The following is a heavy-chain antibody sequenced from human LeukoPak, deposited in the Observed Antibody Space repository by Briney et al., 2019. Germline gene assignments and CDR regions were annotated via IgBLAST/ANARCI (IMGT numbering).Heavy chain of an antibody. CDR1: GVSITTNN. Sequence: ETLSLTCTVSGVSITTNNWWTWVRQAPGKGLEWVSAISGSGGSTYYADSVKGRFTISRDNSKNTLYLQMNSLRAEDTAVYYCAKSARDFWSGYETYWGQGTLVTVSS. D-gene: IGHD3-3*01. V-gene: IGHV3-23*01. J-gene: IGHJ4*02. CDR2: ISGSGGST. CDR3: AKSARDFWSGYETY.